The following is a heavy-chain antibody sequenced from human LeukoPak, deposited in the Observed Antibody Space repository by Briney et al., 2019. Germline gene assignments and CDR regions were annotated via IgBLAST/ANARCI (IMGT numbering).Heavy chain of an antibody. V-gene: IGHV3-23*01. CDR2: ISGSGGST. CDR1: GFTFSSYG. D-gene: IGHD1-26*01. CDR3: ARELREHGVFDI. Sequence: GGTLRLSCAASGFTFSSYGMSWVRQAPGKGLEWVSAISGSGGSTYYGDSVKGRFTISRDNSKNTLYLQMNSLRADDTAVYYCARELREHGVFDIWGQGIMVTVSS. J-gene: IGHJ3*02.